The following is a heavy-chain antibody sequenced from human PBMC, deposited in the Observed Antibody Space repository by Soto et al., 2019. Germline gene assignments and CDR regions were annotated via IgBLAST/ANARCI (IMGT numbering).Heavy chain of an antibody. V-gene: IGHV4-59*01. J-gene: IGHJ5*02. Sequence: SETLSLTCTVSGGSISSYYWSWIRQPPGKGLEWIGYIYYSGSTNYNPSLKSRVTISVDTSKNQFSLKLSSVTAADTAVYYCARERGYYYGSGSYIWFDPWGQGTLVTVSS. CDR1: GGSISSYY. CDR2: IYYSGST. CDR3: ARERGYYYGSGSYIWFDP. D-gene: IGHD3-10*01.